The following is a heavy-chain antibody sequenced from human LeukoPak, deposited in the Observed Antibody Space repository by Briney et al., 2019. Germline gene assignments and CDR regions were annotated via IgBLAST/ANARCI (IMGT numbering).Heavy chain of an antibody. CDR1: GFTFSSYE. Sequence: GGSLRLSCAASGFTFSSYEMNWVRQAPRKGLEWVSYISSSGSTIYYADSVKGRFTISRDNAKNSLYLQMNSLRAEDTAVYYCARFGGNWNYDYWGQGTLVTVSS. V-gene: IGHV3-48*03. CDR2: ISSSGSTI. J-gene: IGHJ4*02. CDR3: ARFGGNWNYDY. D-gene: IGHD1-7*01.